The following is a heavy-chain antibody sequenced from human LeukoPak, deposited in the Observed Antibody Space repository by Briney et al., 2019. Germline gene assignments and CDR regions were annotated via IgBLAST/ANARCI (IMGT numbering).Heavy chain of an antibody. CDR3: AREPGTATCY. V-gene: IGHV1-2*02. CDR2: IYPNTGGT. Sequence: ASVKVSCKASGYTFTGYYLHWVRQAPGQGLEWMGWIYPNTGGTKSTQKFQGRDSMTRDTSITTAYMEINRLTSDDTAVYYCAREPGTATCYWGQGTLVTVSS. J-gene: IGHJ4*02. D-gene: IGHD1-1*01. CDR1: GYTFTGYY.